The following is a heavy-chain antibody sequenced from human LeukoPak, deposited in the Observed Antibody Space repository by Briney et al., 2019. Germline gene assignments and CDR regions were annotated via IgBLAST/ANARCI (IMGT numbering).Heavy chain of an antibody. V-gene: IGHV1-2*02. D-gene: IGHD6-19*01. CDR3: AGGGNSSGWAYYFDY. Sequence: ASVKVSCKASGYTFTGYYMHWVRQAPGQGLEWMGWINPNSGGTNYAQKFQGRVTMTRDTSISTAYMELSRLRSDDTAVYYCAGGGNSSGWAYYFDYWGQGTLVTVSS. CDR2: INPNSGGT. J-gene: IGHJ4*02. CDR1: GYTFTGYY.